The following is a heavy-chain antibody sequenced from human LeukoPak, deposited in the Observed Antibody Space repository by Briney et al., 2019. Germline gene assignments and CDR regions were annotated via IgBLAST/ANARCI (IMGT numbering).Heavy chain of an antibody. CDR1: GGSIYSSSYY. CDR3: ARGPKGAFDI. Sequence: PSETLSLTCTVSGGSIYSSSYYWGWIRQSPGKGLEWIGSIYYSGSTYYNPSLKSRVTISVDASKNQFSLKVTSVTAADTAVYYCARGPKGAFDIWGQGTMVTVSS. J-gene: IGHJ3*02. CDR2: IYYSGST. V-gene: IGHV4-39*01.